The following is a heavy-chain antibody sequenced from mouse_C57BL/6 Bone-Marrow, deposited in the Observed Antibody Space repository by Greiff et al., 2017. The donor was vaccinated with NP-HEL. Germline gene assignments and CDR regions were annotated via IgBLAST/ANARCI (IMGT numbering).Heavy chain of an antibody. Sequence: EVQLQQSGAELVRPGASVKLSCTASGFNIKDDYMHWVKQRPEQGLEWIGWIDPENGDTEYASKFQGKATITADTSSNTAYLQLSSLTSEDTAVYYCTSLLLRPNWYFDVWGTGTTVTVSS. J-gene: IGHJ1*03. CDR3: TSLLLRPNWYFDV. CDR2: IDPENGDT. V-gene: IGHV14-4*01. CDR1: GFNIKDDY. D-gene: IGHD1-1*01.